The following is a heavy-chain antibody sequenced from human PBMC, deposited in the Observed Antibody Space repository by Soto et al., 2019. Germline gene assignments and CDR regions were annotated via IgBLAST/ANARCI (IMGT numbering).Heavy chain of an antibody. CDR3: ASDRMGVSVSLTVSLHX. V-gene: IGHV1-18*01. D-gene: IGHD3-16*01. CDR2: ISTYNGET. Sequence: ASVKVSCKAFGYTFRNYGITWVRQVTGQGLYWMGSISTYNGETKHADKAQGRVNMTPENYTSTGYMELRSLRSDDTAVYYCASDRMGVSVSLTVSLHXWGQATPFTVSX. CDR1: GYTFRNYG. J-gene: IGHJ4*03.